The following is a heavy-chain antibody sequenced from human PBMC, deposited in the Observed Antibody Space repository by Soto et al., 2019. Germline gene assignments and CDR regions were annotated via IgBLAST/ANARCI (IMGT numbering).Heavy chain of an antibody. Sequence: QITLKESGPTLVKPTQTRTLTCTFSGFSLSTSGVAVGWIRQPPGKALEWLALIYWDDDKRYSPSLKTRLTITKDTSKNQVVLTMTNMDSVDTGIYYCAHQNYWGSGFGYWGQGTLVTVSS. J-gene: IGHJ4*02. CDR1: GFSLSTSGVA. CDR2: IYWDDDK. D-gene: IGHD2-8*02. V-gene: IGHV2-5*02. CDR3: AHQNYWGSGFGY.